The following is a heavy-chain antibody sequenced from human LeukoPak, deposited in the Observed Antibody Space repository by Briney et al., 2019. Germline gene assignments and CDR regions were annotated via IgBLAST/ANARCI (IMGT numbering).Heavy chain of an antibody. Sequence: PGGSLRLSCAASGFTFSNYGMSWVRHAPGKGLEWVSAITASGGGTYYADSVKGRFTISRDNSKNTLYLQMNSLRAEDTAVYYCAKDSPLAAAPFDYWGQGTLVTVSS. V-gene: IGHV3-23*01. D-gene: IGHD6-13*01. CDR1: GFTFSNYG. J-gene: IGHJ4*02. CDR3: AKDSPLAAAPFDY. CDR2: ITASGGGT.